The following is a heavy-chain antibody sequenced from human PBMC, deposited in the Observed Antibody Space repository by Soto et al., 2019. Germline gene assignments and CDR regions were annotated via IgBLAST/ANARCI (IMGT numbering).Heavy chain of an antibody. CDR3: ARGALVGGWFDP. Sequence: QVQLQESGPGLVKPSETLSLTCTVSGGSISSYYWSWIRQPPGKGLEWIGYIYYSGSTNYNPSLKSGVTISVDTSKNQFSLKLSSVTAADTAVYYCARGALVGGWFDPWGQGTLVTVSS. V-gene: IGHV4-59*01. D-gene: IGHD6-13*01. J-gene: IGHJ5*02. CDR1: GGSISSYY. CDR2: IYYSGST.